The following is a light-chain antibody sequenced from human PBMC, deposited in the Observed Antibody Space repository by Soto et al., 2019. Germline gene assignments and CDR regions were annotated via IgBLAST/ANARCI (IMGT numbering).Light chain of an antibody. CDR3: QHYGNSPPEYT. J-gene: IGKJ3*01. Sequence: EIVLTQSPGTLSLSPGERATLSCRASQSVSSSFLAWYQQRPGQAPRLLIFGASYRATGIPDRFSGTGSGTDFTHTISKLEPEDFAVYYCQHYGNSPPEYTFGPGTKVD. CDR2: GAS. V-gene: IGKV3-20*01. CDR1: QSVSSSF.